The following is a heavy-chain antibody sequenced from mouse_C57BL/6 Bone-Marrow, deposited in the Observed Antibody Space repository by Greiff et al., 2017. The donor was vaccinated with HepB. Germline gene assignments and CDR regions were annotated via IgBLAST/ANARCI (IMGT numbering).Heavy chain of an antibody. CDR3: ASGDGYYDY. D-gene: IGHD2-3*01. J-gene: IGHJ2*01. CDR1: GYTFTSYW. Sequence: VQLQQPGAELVKPGASVKLSCKASGYTFTSYWKQWVKQRPGQGLEWIGEIDPSDSYTNYNQKFKGKATLTVDTSSSTAYMQLSSLTSEDSAVYYCASGDGYYDYWGQGTTLTVSS. CDR2: IDPSDSYT. V-gene: IGHV1-50*01.